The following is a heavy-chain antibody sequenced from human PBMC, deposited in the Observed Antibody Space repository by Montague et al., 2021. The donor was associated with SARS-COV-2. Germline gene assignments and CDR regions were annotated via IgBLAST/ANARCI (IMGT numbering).Heavy chain of an antibody. CDR3: AKASEVFWLGQFARDAFDL. CDR1: GFTFNHYG. J-gene: IGHJ3*01. CDR2: ISYEGSQR. D-gene: IGHD3-10*01. V-gene: IGHV3-30*18. Sequence: SLRLSCAASGFTFNHYGIHWVRQAPGKGLEWVAVISYEGSQRFFSDSVKGRFAISRDSAQRTVFLLMNSLRVDDTAVYHCAKASEVFWLGQFARDAFDLWGQGTTVVVSS.